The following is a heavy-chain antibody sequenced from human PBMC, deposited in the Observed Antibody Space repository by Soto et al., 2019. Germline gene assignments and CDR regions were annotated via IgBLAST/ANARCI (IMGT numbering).Heavy chain of an antibody. CDR1: GGTFSSYA. J-gene: IGHJ5*02. CDR3: AGESTSYDILTGFVLANWFDP. Sequence: GASVKVSCKASGGTFSSYAISWVRQAPGQGLEWMGGIIPIFGTANYAQKFQGRVTITADKSTSTAYMELSSLRSEDTAVYYCAGESTSYDILTGFVLANWFDPWGQGTLVTVSS. V-gene: IGHV1-69*06. D-gene: IGHD3-9*01. CDR2: IIPIFGTA.